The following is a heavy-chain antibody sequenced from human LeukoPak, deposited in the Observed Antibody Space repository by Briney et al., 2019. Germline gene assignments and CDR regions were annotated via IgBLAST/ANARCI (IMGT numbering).Heavy chain of an antibody. CDR1: GGSISSGGYS. J-gene: IGHJ5*02. V-gene: IGHV4-30-2*01. CDR2: IYHSGST. CDR3: ARVENNIVATS. Sequence: SETLSLTCAVSGGSISSGGYSWSWIRQPPGKGLEWIGYIYHSGSTYYNPSLKSRVTISVDTSKNQFSLKLSSVTAADTAVYYCARVENNIVATSWGQGTLVTVSS. D-gene: IGHD5-12*01.